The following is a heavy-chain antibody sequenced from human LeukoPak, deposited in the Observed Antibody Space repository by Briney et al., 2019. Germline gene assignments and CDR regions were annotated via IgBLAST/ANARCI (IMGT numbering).Heavy chain of an antibody. D-gene: IGHD3-10*01. CDR3: ARDKALSWFGEAPVTNPIYGMDV. CDR2: ISSSSSYI. CDR1: GFTFSSYA. Sequence: GGSLRLSCAASGFTFSSYAMSWVRQAPGKGLEWVSSISSSSSYIYYADSVKGRFTISRDNAKNSLYLQMNSLRAEDTAVYYCARDKALSWFGEAPVTNPIYGMDVWGQGTTVTVSS. J-gene: IGHJ6*02. V-gene: IGHV3-21*01.